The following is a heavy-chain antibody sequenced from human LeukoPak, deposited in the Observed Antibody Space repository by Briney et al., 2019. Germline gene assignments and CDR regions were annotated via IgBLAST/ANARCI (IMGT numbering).Heavy chain of an antibody. V-gene: IGHV3-49*04. D-gene: IGHD6-19*01. CDR3: SREDGSGSSDY. Sequence: GGSLRLSCAASGFTFSSYWMSWVRQAPGKGLEWVGFIRSKAHTGAPEHTASLKGRFTISRDDSKSIAYLQMNTLNTEDTAVYYCSREDGSGSSDYWGQGTLVSVSS. CDR1: GFTFSSYW. J-gene: IGHJ4*02. CDR2: IRSKAHTGAP.